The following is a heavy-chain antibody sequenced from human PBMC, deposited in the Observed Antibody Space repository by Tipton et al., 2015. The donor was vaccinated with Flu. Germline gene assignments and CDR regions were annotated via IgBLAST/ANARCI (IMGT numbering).Heavy chain of an antibody. J-gene: IGHJ5*02. V-gene: IGHV4-39*01. CDR1: GGSISSSSYY. CDR2: IYYSGST. Sequence: TLSLTCTVSGGSISSSSYYWGWIRQPPGKGLEWIGSIYYSGSTYYNPSLKSRVTISVDTSKNQFSLKLSSVTAADTAVYYCARRSLSVVVPAAGWFDPWGQGTLVTVSS. CDR3: ARRSLSVVVPAAGWFDP. D-gene: IGHD2-2*01.